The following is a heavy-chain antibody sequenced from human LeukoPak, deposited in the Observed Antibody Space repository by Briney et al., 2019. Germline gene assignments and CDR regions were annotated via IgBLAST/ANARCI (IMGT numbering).Heavy chain of an antibody. V-gene: IGHV1-46*01. CDR2: INPSGGST. CDR3: AREGYDILTGYSGFDY. Sequence: ASVKVSCKASGYTFTSYYMHWVRQAPGQGLEWMGIINPSGGSTSYAQKFRGRVTMTRDTSTSTVYMELSSLRSEDTAVYYCAREGYDILTGYSGFDYWGQGTLVTVSS. CDR1: GYTFTSYY. J-gene: IGHJ4*02. D-gene: IGHD3-9*01.